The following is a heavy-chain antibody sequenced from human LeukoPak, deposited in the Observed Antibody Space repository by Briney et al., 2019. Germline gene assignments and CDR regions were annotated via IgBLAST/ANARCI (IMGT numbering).Heavy chain of an antibody. Sequence: ASVKVSCKASGYTFTSYGISWVRQAPGQGLEWMGWISAYSGNTNYAQKLQGRVTMTTDISTSTAYMELRSLRSDDTAVYYCARVGSGSSSWYLMGPGYYYYGMDVWGQGTTVTVSS. CDR1: GYTFTSYG. D-gene: IGHD6-13*01. CDR3: ARVGSGSSSWYLMGPGYYYYGMDV. CDR2: ISAYSGNT. V-gene: IGHV1-18*01. J-gene: IGHJ6*02.